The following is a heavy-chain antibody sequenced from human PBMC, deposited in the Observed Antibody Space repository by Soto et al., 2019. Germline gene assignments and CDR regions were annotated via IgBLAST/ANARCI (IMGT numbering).Heavy chain of an antibody. J-gene: IGHJ6*02. CDR1: GFTFTSSA. CDR3: AADRLTRGLYYYYGMDV. CDR2: IVVGSGNT. V-gene: IGHV1-58*01. Sequence: QMQLVQSGPEVKKPGTSVKVSCKAFGFTFTSSAVQWVRQARGQRLEWIGWIVVGSGNTNYAQKFQERVTITRDMSTSTAYMELSSLRSEDTAVYYCAADRLTRGLYYYYGMDVWGQGTTVTVSS. D-gene: IGHD3-10*01.